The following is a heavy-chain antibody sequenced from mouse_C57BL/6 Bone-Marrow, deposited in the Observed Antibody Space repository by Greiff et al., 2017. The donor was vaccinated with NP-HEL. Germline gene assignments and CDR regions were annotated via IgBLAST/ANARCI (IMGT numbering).Heavy chain of an antibody. CDR3: AKWIYYDYAFAY. Sequence: QVQLQQPGAELVRPGTSVKLSCKASGYTFTSYWLHWVKQRPGQGLEWIGVIDPSDSYTNYNQKFKGKATLTVDTSSSTAYMQLSRLTSEDSAVYVGAKWIYYDYAFAYWGQGTLVTVSA. V-gene: IGHV1-59*01. CDR2: IDPSDSYT. D-gene: IGHD2-4*01. CDR1: GYTFTSYW. J-gene: IGHJ3*01.